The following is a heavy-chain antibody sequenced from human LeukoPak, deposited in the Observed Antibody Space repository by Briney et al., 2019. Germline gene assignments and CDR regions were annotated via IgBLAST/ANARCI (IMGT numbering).Heavy chain of an antibody. D-gene: IGHD6-13*01. V-gene: IGHV1-2*02. CDR1: GYTFTGYY. CDR3: ARVWGSSWKDEAFDI. Sequence: ASVRDSCKASGYTFTGYYLHWVRQAPGQGPEWMGWINPNTGGTKNAQKFQGRVTMTRDTSISTAYMELTRLRFDDTAVYYCARVWGSSWKDEAFDIWRQRTMVTVSS. CDR2: INPNTGGT. J-gene: IGHJ3*02.